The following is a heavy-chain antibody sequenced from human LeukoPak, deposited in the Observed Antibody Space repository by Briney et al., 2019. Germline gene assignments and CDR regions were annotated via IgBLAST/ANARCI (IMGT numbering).Heavy chain of an antibody. D-gene: IGHD3-10*01. CDR3: AKGELLWFGISNRFDP. J-gene: IGHJ5*02. Sequence: GGSLRLSCAASGFTFSSYAMSWVRQAPGKGLEWVSAISGSGGSTYYADSVKGRFTISRDNSKNTLYLQMNSLRAEDTAVYYCAKGELLWFGISNRFDPWGQGTLVTVSS. V-gene: IGHV3-23*01. CDR2: ISGSGGST. CDR1: GFTFSSYA.